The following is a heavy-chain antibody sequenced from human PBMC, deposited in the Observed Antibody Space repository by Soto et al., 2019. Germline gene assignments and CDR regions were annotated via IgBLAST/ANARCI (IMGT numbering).Heavy chain of an antibody. CDR1: GFTFSSYA. D-gene: IGHD3-9*01. CDR3: AKGDILTGYYEGYYFDY. J-gene: IGHJ4*02. Sequence: GGSLRLSCAASGFTFSSYAMSWVRQAPGKGLEWVSAISGSGGSTYYADSVKGRFTISRDNSKNTLYLQMNSLRAEDTAVYYCAKGDILTGYYEGYYFDYWGQGTLVTVSS. CDR2: ISGSGGST. V-gene: IGHV3-23*01.